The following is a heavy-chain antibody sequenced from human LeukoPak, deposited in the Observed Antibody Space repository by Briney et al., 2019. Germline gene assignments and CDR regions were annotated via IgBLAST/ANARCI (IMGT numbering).Heavy chain of an antibody. CDR1: GYTFTSYY. CDR2: INPSGGST. J-gene: IGHJ5*02. CDR3: ARDPLATPYGSGSYYKQHNWFDP. Sequence: ASVKVSCKASGYTFTSYYMHWVRQAPGQGLEWMGIINPSGGSTSYAQKFQGRVTMTRDTSTSTVYMELSSLRSEDTAVYYCARDPLATPYGSGSYYKQHNWFDPWGQGTLVTVSS. D-gene: IGHD3-10*01. V-gene: IGHV1-46*01.